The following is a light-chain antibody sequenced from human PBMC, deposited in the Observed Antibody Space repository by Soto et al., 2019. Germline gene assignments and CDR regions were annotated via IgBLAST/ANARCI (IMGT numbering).Light chain of an antibody. V-gene: IGKV3-20*01. J-gene: IGKJ3*01. Sequence: EIVLTQSPGTLSLSPGERATLSCRASQSVSSSYLAWYQQKPGQAPRLLIYGASSRATGIPDRFSGSGSGTSFTPTTSRWGPKVFAVYYCQQYGTSPRTFGKGTRVDIK. CDR1: QSVSSSY. CDR2: GAS. CDR3: QQYGTSPRT.